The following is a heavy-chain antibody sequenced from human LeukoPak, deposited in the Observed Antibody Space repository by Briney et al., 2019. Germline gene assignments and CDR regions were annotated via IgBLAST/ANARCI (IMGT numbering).Heavy chain of an antibody. D-gene: IGHD3-9*01. CDR2: ISSSGNIR. CDR3: ARRGEYYDVLSGSYNSYYFDY. Sequence: PGGSLRLSCGASGFTFSDYYMSWIRQAPGKGLEWVSYISSSGNIRYYSDSVKGRFTSSRDNAKNSLFLQMNSLRAEDTAVYYCARRGEYYDVLSGSYNSYYFDYWGQGTLVTVSS. CDR1: GFTFSDYY. V-gene: IGHV3-11*01. J-gene: IGHJ4*02.